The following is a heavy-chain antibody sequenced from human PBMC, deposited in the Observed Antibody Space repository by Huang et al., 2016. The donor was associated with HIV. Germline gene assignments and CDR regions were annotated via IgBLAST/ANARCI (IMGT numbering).Heavy chain of an antibody. D-gene: IGHD2-15*01. CDR3: ASENFVGGTCGFRFDS. CDR2: VCNTGAA. J-gene: IGHJ5*01. CDR1: GGSISSIYYF. Sequence: QVQLQQSGPGLVKPSETLSLTCSVSGGSISSIYYFWGWIRQPPGKGMAWIGGVCNTGAAYYNPSLKSRVPISRVSSKNHFSLRLTSVTASDTAVYYCASENFVGGTCGFRFDSWGQGALVSVSS. V-gene: IGHV4-39*02.